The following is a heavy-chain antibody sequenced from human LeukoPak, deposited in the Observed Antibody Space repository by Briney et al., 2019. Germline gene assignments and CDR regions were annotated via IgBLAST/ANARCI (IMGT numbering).Heavy chain of an antibody. CDR2: IKQDGSEK. CDR3: ARTASSWAYYYYYYYMDV. CDR1: GFTFSSYW. D-gene: IGHD6-13*01. Sequence: GGSLRLSCAASGFTFSSYWMSWVRQAPGKGLEWVANIKQDGSEKYYVDSVKGRFTISRDNAKNSLYLQMNSLRAEDTAVYYCARTASSWAYYYYYYYMDVWGKGTTVTVSS. V-gene: IGHV3-7*01. J-gene: IGHJ6*03.